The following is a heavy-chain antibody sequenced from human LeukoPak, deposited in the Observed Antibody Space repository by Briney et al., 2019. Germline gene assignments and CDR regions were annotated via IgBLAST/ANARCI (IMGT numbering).Heavy chain of an antibody. J-gene: IGHJ4*02. V-gene: IGHV3-15*01. CDR2: IKSKTDGGTT. D-gene: IGHD3-22*01. Sequence: GGSLRLSCAASGFTFSNAWMSWVRQAPGKGLEWVGRIKSKTDGGTTDYAAPVKGRFTISRDDSKNTLYLQMNSLKTEDTAVYYCTTEGAKGYYDSSGYYDYWGQGTLVTVSS. CDR1: GFTFSNAW. CDR3: TTEGAKGYYDSSGYYDY.